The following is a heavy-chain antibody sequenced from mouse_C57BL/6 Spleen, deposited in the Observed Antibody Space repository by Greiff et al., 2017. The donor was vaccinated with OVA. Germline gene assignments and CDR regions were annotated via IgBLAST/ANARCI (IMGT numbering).Heavy chain of an antibody. J-gene: IGHJ3*01. CDR1: GYTFTDYY. D-gene: IGHD2-14*01. CDR2: IFPGSGST. V-gene: IGHV1-75*01. CDR3: ARSGYPAWFAY. Sequence: QVQLQQSGPELVKPGASVKISCKASGYTFTDYYINWVKQRPGQGLEWIGWIFPGSGSTYYNEKLKGKATLTVDKSSSKAHMLLSSLTSDDFAVYFCARSGYPAWFAYWGQGTLVTVSA.